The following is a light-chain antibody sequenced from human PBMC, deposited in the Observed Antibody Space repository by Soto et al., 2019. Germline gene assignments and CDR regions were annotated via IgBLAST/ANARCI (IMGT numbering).Light chain of an antibody. CDR3: QQYNSYPRT. CDR1: QDISNN. V-gene: IGKV3-15*01. Sequence: EIVMTQSPATLSVSPGERATLSCRASQDISNNVAWYQQKPGQAPRLLIYAASTRATGFPARFSGSGSGTEFTLTISSLQPDDFATYYCQQYNSYPRTFGQGTKVDIK. CDR2: AAS. J-gene: IGKJ1*01.